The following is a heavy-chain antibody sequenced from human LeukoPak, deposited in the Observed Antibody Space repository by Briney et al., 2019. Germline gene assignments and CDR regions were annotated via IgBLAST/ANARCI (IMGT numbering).Heavy chain of an antibody. CDR3: ARTGVPAAIVRWFDP. CDR2: ISSSGSTI. D-gene: IGHD2-2*02. V-gene: IGHV3-48*03. Sequence: GESLRLSCAASGFTFSSYEMNWVRQAPGKGLEWVSYISSSGSTIYYADSVKGRFTISRDNAKNSLYLQMNSLRAEDTAVYYCARTGVPAAIVRWFDPWGQGTLVTVSS. J-gene: IGHJ5*02. CDR1: GFTFSSYE.